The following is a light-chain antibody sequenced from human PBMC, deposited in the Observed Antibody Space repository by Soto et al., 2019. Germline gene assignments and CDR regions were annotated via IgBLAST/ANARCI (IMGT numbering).Light chain of an antibody. CDR1: QSVSSY. Sequence: EIVLTQSPATLSLSPGERATLSCRASQSVSSYLAWYQQKPGQAPRLLIYGTSNRATGIPARFSGSGSGTDFTLTISSLEPEDFAVYSCQQRSNWPPKYTFGQGTKLEIK. CDR3: QQRSNWPPKYT. V-gene: IGKV3-11*01. J-gene: IGKJ2*01. CDR2: GTS.